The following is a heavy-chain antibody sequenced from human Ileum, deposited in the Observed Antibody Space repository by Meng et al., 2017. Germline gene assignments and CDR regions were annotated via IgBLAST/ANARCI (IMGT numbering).Heavy chain of an antibody. J-gene: IGHJ4*02. CDR3: ARRAHYGDPPR. CDR2: IYYGGST. CDR1: GGSIGSSNW. D-gene: IGHD4-17*01. Sequence: QVQLQESGPGLVKPSGTLSLTCAVSGGSIGSSNWWSWVRRPPGKGLEWIGSIYYGGSTYYNLSLKSRVTISVDTSTNQFSLKLISVTAADTAVYYCARRAHYGDPPRWGQGTLVTVSS. V-gene: IGHV4-4*02.